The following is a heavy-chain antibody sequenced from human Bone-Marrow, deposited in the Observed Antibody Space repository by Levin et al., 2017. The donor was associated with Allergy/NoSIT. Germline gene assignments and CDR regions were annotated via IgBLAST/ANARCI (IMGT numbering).Heavy chain of an antibody. CDR3: AREITMVRGVIIPWYYYGMDV. J-gene: IGHJ6*02. Sequence: GSLRLSCAASGFTFSDHYMDWVRQAPGKGLEWVGRTRNKANSYTTEYAASVKGRFTISRDDSKNSLYLQMNSLKTEDTAVYYCAREITMVRGVIIPWYYYGMDVWGQGTTVTVSS. CDR1: GFTFSDHY. CDR2: TRNKANSYTT. V-gene: IGHV3-72*01. D-gene: IGHD3-10*01.